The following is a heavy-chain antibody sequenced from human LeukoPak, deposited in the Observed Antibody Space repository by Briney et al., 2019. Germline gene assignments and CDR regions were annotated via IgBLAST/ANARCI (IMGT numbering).Heavy chain of an antibody. CDR2: ISAGGRTT. J-gene: IGHJ1*01. D-gene: IGHD1-26*01. CDR1: GFTFRSYA. Sequence: PGGSLRLSCAASGFTFRSYAMNWVRQAPGRGLEWVSSISAGGRTTYYVDSVKGRFTISRDNSKNTVYLQMNSLRAEDTAVYYCAKPNSGSYGEFQHWGQGTLVTVSS. V-gene: IGHV3-23*01. CDR3: AKPNSGSYGEFQH.